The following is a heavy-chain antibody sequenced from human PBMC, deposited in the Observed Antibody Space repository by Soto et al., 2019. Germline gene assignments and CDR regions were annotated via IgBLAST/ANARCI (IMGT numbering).Heavy chain of an antibody. J-gene: IGHJ4*02. D-gene: IGHD1-1*01. V-gene: IGHV4-30-2*01. CDR3: ARIDVESWYYFDY. CDR2: IYHSGST. Sequence: QLQLQESGSGLVKPSQTLSLTCAVSGGSISSGGYSWSWIRQPPGKGLEWIGYIYHSGSTYYNPSLKSRVPISVDRSKNHFSLKLSSVTAADTAVYYCARIDVESWYYFDYWGQGTLVTVSS. CDR1: GGSISSGGYS.